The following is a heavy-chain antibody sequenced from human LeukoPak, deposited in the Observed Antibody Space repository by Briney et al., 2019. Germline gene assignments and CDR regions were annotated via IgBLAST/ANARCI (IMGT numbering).Heavy chain of an antibody. J-gene: IGHJ4*02. CDR1: GFTFSSYG. CDR3: AKVGGGSCFDF. CDR2: ISYDGSSK. D-gene: IGHD2-15*01. Sequence: GRSLRLSCAASGFTFSSYGMHWVRQAPGKGLEWVAVISYDGSSKYYADSVKGRFTISRDNSKNTLYLQMNSLRAEDTAVYYCAKVGGGSCFDFWGQGTLVTVSS. V-gene: IGHV3-30*18.